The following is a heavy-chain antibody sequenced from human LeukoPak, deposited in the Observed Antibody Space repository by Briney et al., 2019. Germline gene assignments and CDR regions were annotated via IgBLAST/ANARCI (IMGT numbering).Heavy chain of an antibody. D-gene: IGHD3-16*01. V-gene: IGHV4-59*01. CDR2: SHYGGTT. J-gene: IGHJ1*01. Sequence: SETLSLTCNVSGGSIGDYYWGWIRQPPGKGLEWIGSSHYGGTTSYNPSLKSRVTISLDTSKTQCSLTLTSVTAADTAVYYCARDASTRKFFQLWGQGTLVTVSS. CDR1: GGSIGDYY. CDR3: ARDASTRKFFQL.